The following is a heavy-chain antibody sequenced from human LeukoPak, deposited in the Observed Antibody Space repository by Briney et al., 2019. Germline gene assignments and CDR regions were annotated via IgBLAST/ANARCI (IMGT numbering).Heavy chain of an antibody. V-gene: IGHV4-31*03. J-gene: IGHJ4*02. CDR1: GGSISSGGYY. CDR3: ARGTLSGWGLKSFDY. D-gene: IGHD6-19*01. CDR2: IYYSGST. Sequence: PSETLSLTCTVSGGSISSGGYYWSWIRQHPGKGLEWIGYIYYSGSTYYNPSLKSRVTISVDTSKNQFSLKLSSVTAADTAVYYCARGTLSGWGLKSFDYWGQGTLVTVSS.